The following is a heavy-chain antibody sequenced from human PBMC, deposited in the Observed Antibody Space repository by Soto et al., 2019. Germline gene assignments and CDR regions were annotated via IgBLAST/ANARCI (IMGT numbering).Heavy chain of an antibody. CDR2: TYYRSKWYN. V-gene: IGHV6-1*01. J-gene: IGHJ3*02. CDR1: GDSVSSNSAA. D-gene: IGHD3-10*01. Sequence: SQTLSLTCAISGDSVSSNSAAWNLIRQSPSRGLEWLGRTYYRSKWYNDYAVSVKSRITINPDTSKNQFSLQLNSVTPEDTAVYYCAREALTWVPDAFDIWGQGTMVTVSS. CDR3: AREALTWVPDAFDI.